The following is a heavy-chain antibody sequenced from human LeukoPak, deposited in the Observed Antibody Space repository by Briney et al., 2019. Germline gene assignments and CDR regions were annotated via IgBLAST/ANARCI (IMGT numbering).Heavy chain of an antibody. CDR2: INPNSGGT. Sequence: ASVKVSCKASGYTFTGYYMHWVRQAPGQGLEWMGWINPNSGGTNYAQEFQGRVTMTRDTSISTAYMELSRLRSDDTAVYYCARDKSSSWSFDYWGQGTLVTVSS. V-gene: IGHV1-2*02. CDR3: ARDKSSSWSFDY. D-gene: IGHD6-13*01. CDR1: GYTFTGYY. J-gene: IGHJ4*02.